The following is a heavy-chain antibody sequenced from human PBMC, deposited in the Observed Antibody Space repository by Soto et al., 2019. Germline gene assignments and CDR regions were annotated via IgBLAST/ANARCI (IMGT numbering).Heavy chain of an antibody. D-gene: IGHD3-3*01. V-gene: IGHV1-2*02. CDR2: INPAAGAA. CDR1: GYPVTAYY. Sequence: QLHLVQSGAVVKKPGASVKVSCSASGYPVTAYYLHWVRQAPGRGLEWMGGINPAAGAAKYTQTCRGGVGTTRAPSTTRGLRELSRLTSAAPGVCVGARGGGVGVDGYAAVGMWGSGKLVTVSS. J-gene: IGHJ3*02. CDR3: ARGGGVGVDGYAAVGM.